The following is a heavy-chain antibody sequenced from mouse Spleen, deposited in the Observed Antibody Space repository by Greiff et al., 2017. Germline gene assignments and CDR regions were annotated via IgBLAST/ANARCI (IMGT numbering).Heavy chain of an antibody. J-gene: IGHJ4*01. CDR3: AREVGEAMDY. CDR2: ISSGGSYT. CDR1: GFTFSSYA. V-gene: IGHV5-9-1*01. Sequence: EVKLVESGGGLVKPGGSLKLSCAASGFTFSSYAMSWVRQTPEKRLEWVATISSGGSYTYYPDSVKGRFTISRDNAKNTLYLQMSSLRSEDTAMYYCAREVGEAMDYWGQGTSVTVSS. D-gene: IGHD1-1*02.